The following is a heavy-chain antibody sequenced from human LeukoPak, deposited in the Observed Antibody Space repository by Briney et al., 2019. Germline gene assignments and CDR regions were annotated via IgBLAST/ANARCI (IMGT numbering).Heavy chain of an antibody. Sequence: SETLCLTCAVYGGSFSGYYWSWIRQPPGKGQEWIGEINHSGSTNYNPSLKSRVTISVDTSKNQFSLKLSSVTAADTAVYYCARVAFSGAVDYWGQGTLVTVSS. D-gene: IGHD1-14*01. J-gene: IGHJ4*02. V-gene: IGHV4-34*01. CDR1: GGSFSGYY. CDR3: ARVAFSGAVDY. CDR2: INHSGST.